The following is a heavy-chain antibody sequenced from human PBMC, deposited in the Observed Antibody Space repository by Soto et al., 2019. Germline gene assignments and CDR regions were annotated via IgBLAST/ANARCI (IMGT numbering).Heavy chain of an antibody. CDR1: GLTLWNYA. V-gene: IGHV3-30*04. D-gene: IGHD1-26*01. Sequence: GGSIRVSCAASGLTLWNYAIRGVRPDPGKGLEWVAVISRDGSHKYYLDSVKGRFTISRDNSKDTVNLLMNSLRDDDSAMYYCARSRNSAVADSFDFWGQGTLVTVSS. CDR3: ARSRNSAVADSFDF. CDR2: ISRDGSHK. J-gene: IGHJ4*02.